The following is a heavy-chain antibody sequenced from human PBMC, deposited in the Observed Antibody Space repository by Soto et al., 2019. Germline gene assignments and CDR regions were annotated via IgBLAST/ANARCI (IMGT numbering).Heavy chain of an antibody. J-gene: IGHJ2*01. V-gene: IGHV4-34*01. D-gene: IGHD3-9*01. CDR3: ARESHDILTGPPWVWYFDL. CDR2: INDRGSI. Sequence: QVQLQQWGAGPLRPLETLSLTCGVSGGSFSGYYWAWFRQPPGRGLEWIGEINDRGSINYNPSLKSRVSISVDTSKNHYSLNLRSVTAADTAVYYCARESHDILTGPPWVWYFDLWGRGTLVTVSS. CDR1: GGSFSGYY.